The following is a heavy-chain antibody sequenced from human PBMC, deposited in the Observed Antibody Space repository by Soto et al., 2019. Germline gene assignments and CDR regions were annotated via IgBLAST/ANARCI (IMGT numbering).Heavy chain of an antibody. CDR2: ITNSGYT. V-gene: IGHV4-34*01. CDR1: NGSFSGYY. J-gene: IGHJ1*01. Sequence: SETLSLTCGVFNGSFSGYYWSWIRQPPGKGLEWIGEITNSGYTNYNPSLKNRVTILIDRSKNPFSLKVTSVTAADTAVYYCARGLEYFQHWGQGTPVTVYS. CDR3: ARGLEYFQH.